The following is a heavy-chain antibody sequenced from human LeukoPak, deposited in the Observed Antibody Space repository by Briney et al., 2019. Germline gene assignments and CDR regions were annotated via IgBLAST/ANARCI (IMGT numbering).Heavy chain of an antibody. CDR3: ARVGVTADFDY. Sequence: SETLSLTCTVSGGSISSSGYYWGWVRQPPGKELEWIGSIYYSGSSHYNTSLKSRVSMSRDTAKNQFSLNLSSVTAADTAVYYCARVGVTADFDYWGQGTLVTVSS. D-gene: IGHD1-26*01. CDR2: IYYSGSS. J-gene: IGHJ4*02. CDR1: GGSISSSGYY. V-gene: IGHV4-39*07.